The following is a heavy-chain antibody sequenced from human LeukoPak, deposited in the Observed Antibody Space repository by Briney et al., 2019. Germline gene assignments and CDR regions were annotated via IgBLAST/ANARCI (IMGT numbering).Heavy chain of an antibody. D-gene: IGHD2-2*01. V-gene: IGHV4-34*01. Sequence: SETLSLTCAVYGGSFSGYYWSWIRQPPGKGLEWIGEINHSGSTNYNPSLKSRVTISVDTSKNQFSLKLRHVTAADTAVYYCARVGGYCSSTSCPNYYYYGMDVWGKGTTVTVSS. CDR3: ARVGGYCSSTSCPNYYYYGMDV. CDR1: GGSFSGYY. J-gene: IGHJ6*04. CDR2: INHSGST.